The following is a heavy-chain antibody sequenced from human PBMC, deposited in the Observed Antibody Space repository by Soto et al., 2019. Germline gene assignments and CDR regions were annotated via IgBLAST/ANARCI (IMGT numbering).Heavy chain of an antibody. Sequence: QVRLVQSGAEVGQPGASVKVSCKASGHTSRNNGISWVRQAPGQGLAWMGFINANTGATNHAPKFXRXLXXTSATFTRTADRELRRLTADGTAGYYCGRDEDQGDQRFLDYWGQGTLVTVSS. V-gene: IGHV1-18*01. J-gene: IGHJ4*02. CDR1: GHTSRNNG. CDR2: INANTGAT. D-gene: IGHD3-16*01. CDR3: GRDEDQGDQRFLDY.